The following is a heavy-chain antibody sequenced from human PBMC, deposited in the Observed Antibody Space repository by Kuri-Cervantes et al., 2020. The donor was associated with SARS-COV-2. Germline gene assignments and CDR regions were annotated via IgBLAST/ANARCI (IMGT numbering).Heavy chain of an antibody. J-gene: IGHJ6*03. V-gene: IGHV4-39*01. CDR2: IYYSGNT. D-gene: IGHD3-10*01. CDR1: GGSISSSSYY. Sequence: SESLSLTCTVSGGSISSSSYYWGWVRPPPGKGLEWIGSIYYSGNTYYNPSLKSRVTLSVDTSKNQFSLKLSSVTAADTALYYCSGSGNYYTYYYMDVWGKGTTVTVSS. CDR3: SGSGNYYTYYYMDV.